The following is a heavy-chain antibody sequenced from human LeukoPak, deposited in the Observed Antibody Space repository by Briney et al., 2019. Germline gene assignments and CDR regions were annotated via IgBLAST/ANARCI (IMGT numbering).Heavy chain of an antibody. Sequence: GGSLRLSCAASGFAFNTYSMNWVRQAPGKGLEWVSFIFSSSTYIYYTDSVKGRFTISRGNARNSLHLQMDNLRAEDTGVYYRARDFYDGFALDYWGQGALVTVSS. D-gene: IGHD2/OR15-2a*01. J-gene: IGHJ4*02. CDR1: GFAFNTYS. CDR3: ARDFYDGFALDY. V-gene: IGHV3-21*03. CDR2: IFSSSTYI.